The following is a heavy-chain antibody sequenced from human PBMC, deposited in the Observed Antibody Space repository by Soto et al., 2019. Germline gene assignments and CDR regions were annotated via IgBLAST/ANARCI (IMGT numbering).Heavy chain of an antibody. Sequence: QVQLVQSGAEVKKPGSSVKVSCKAPGATSASYAITWVRQAPGQGLEWMGGIIPIFGTAKYAQKFQGRVTITADESTSTGYMELSSLRSEDTAVYYCARSQGGSSSLDIYYYYYYGMDVWGQGTTVTVSS. V-gene: IGHV1-69*01. D-gene: IGHD2-15*01. CDR1: GATSASYA. CDR3: ARSQGGSSSLDIYYYYYYGMDV. J-gene: IGHJ6*02. CDR2: IIPIFGTA.